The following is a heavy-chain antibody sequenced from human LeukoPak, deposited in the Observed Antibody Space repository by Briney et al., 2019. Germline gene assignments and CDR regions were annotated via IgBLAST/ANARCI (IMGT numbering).Heavy chain of an antibody. V-gene: IGHV3-48*04. CDR3: ARDPRGLGRGYSGSLDY. CDR2: ISSSGSTI. J-gene: IGHJ4*02. Sequence: GGSLRLSCAASGFTFSSYAMSWVRQAPGKGLEWVSYISSSGSTIYYADSVKGRFTISRDNAKNTQYLQMNSLRAEDTAVYYCARDPRGLGRGYSGSLDYWGQGTLVTVSS. CDR1: GFTFSSYA. D-gene: IGHD5-12*01.